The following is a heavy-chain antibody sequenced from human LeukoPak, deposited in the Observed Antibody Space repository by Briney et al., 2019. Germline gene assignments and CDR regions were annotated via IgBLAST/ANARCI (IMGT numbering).Heavy chain of an antibody. CDR1: GYTFTSYA. D-gene: IGHD6-13*01. Sequence: ASVKVSCKASGYTFTSYATHWVRQAPGQRLEWMGWINAGNGNTKYSQKFQGRVTITRDTSASTAYMELSSLRSEDTAVYYCARGARAAGPYYFDYWGQGTLVTVSS. J-gene: IGHJ4*02. CDR3: ARGARAAGPYYFDY. V-gene: IGHV1-3*01. CDR2: INAGNGNT.